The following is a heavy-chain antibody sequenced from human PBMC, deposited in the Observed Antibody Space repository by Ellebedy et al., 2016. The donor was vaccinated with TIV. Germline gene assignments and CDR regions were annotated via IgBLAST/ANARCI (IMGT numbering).Heavy chain of an antibody. D-gene: IGHD4-17*01. V-gene: IGHV3-23*01. J-gene: IGHJ6*02. Sequence: GGSLRLSXAASGFTFRRYAMSWVRQAPGKGLEWVSSISGSGGSTYYADPVKGRFTISRDNSKSTLYLQMNSLRAEDTAVYYCAKDAPTGYGDSDSVHYYYGMDVWGQGTTVTVSS. CDR1: GFTFRRYA. CDR3: AKDAPTGYGDSDSVHYYYGMDV. CDR2: ISGSGGST.